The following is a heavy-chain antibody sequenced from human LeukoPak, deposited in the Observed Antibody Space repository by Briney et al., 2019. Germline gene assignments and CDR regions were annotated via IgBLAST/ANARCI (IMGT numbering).Heavy chain of an antibody. CDR1: GFTFSSYV. CDR2: ISYDGSNK. D-gene: IGHD2-21*02. CDR3: AKDRHYCGGDCYYYYYYGMDV. Sequence: GGSLRLSCAASGFTFSSYVMSWVRQAPGKGLEWVAVISYDGSNKYYADSVKGRFTISRDNSKNTLYLQMNSLRAEDTAVYYCAKDRHYCGGDCYYYYYYGMDVWGQGTTVTVSS. J-gene: IGHJ6*02. V-gene: IGHV3-30*18.